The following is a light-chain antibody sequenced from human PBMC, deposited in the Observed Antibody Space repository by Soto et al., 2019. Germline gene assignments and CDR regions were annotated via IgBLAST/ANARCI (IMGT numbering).Light chain of an antibody. CDR2: LGS. V-gene: IGKV2-28*01. CDR3: MQALQTPLT. CDR1: QSLLHGNGYNY. Sequence: EIVMTQSPLSLPVTPGEPASISCRTSQSLLHGNGYNYLDWYLQRPGQSPQLLIFLGSNRASGVPERFSGSGSGTDFTLQIARVEAEDFGVYYCMQALQTPLTFGQGTKLEIK. J-gene: IGKJ2*01.